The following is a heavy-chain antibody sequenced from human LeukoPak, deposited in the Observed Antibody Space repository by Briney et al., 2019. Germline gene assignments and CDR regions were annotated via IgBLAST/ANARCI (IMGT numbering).Heavy chain of an antibody. J-gene: IGHJ4*02. Sequence: SETLSLTCTVSGGSLSGYYWSWIRQPPGKGLEWIGYIYYSGSTNYNPSLKSRVTISVDTSKNQFSLKLSSVTAADTAVYYCARETYYYGSAILWGQGTLVTVSS. CDR1: GGSLSGYY. CDR3: ARETYYYGSAIL. V-gene: IGHV4-59*01. CDR2: IYYSGST. D-gene: IGHD3-10*01.